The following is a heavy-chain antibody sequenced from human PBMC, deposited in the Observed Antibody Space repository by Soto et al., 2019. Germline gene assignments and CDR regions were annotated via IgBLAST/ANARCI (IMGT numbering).Heavy chain of an antibody. CDR2: IKQDGSEK. J-gene: IGHJ4*02. V-gene: IGHV3-7*03. Sequence: PGGSLRLSCAGSGFTFSSYWMSWVRQAPGKGLEWVANIKQDGSEKYYVDSVKGRFTISRDNAKNSLYLQMNSLRAEDTAVYYCARDAFYGGNFLFDYWGQGTLVTVSS. CDR3: ARDAFYGGNFLFDY. CDR1: GFTFSSYW. D-gene: IGHD4-17*01.